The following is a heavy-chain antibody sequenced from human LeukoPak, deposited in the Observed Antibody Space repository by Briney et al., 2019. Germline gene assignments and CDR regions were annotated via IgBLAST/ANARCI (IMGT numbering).Heavy chain of an antibody. Sequence: GGSLRLSCAASGFTFSSYWMHWVRQAPGKGLVWVSRISSDGSSTSYADSVKGRFTISRDNAKNTLYLQMNSLRAEDTAVYYCARERRIAAAGTVSRTFDYWGQGTLVTVSS. CDR3: ARERRIAAAGTVSRTFDY. CDR2: ISSDGSST. J-gene: IGHJ4*02. V-gene: IGHV3-74*01. CDR1: GFTFSSYW. D-gene: IGHD6-13*01.